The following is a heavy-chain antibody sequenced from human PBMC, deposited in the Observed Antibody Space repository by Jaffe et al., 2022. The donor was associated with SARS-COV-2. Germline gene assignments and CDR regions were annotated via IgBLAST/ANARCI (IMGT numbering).Heavy chain of an antibody. J-gene: IGHJ4*02. CDR1: GFTFSSYS. CDR3: ARHSLWFGELLTPLFDY. V-gene: IGHV3-48*02. Sequence: EVQLVESGGGLVQPGGSLRLSCAASGFTFSSYSMNWVRQAPGKGLEWVSYISSSSSTIYYADSVKGRFTISRDNAKNSLYLQMNSLRDEDTAVYYCARHSLWFGELLTPLFDYWGQGTLVTVSS. CDR2: ISSSSSTI. D-gene: IGHD3-10*01.